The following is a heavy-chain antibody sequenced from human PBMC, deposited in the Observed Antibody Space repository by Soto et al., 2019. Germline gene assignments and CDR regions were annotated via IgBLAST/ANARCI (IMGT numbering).Heavy chain of an antibody. CDR2: IYYIGST. J-gene: IGHJ5*02. Sequence: QVQLQESGPGLVKPSQTLSLTCTVSGGSISSGGYYWSWIRQHPGKGLEWIGYIYYIGSTYYNPSLTSRSTLSVDTSKNQFSLRLTSVTAAYTAVYYCARSVFPWGQGTLVTVSS. CDR3: ARSVFP. CDR1: GGSISSGGYY. V-gene: IGHV4-31*03.